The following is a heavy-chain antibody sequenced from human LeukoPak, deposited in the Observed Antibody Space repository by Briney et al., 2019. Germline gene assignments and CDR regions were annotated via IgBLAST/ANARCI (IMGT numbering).Heavy chain of an antibody. D-gene: IGHD6-19*01. CDR1: GGSISSYY. V-gene: IGHV4-59*01. J-gene: IGHJ6*02. CDR3: ARDPSAVAGTFHGMDV. CDR2: IYYSGST. Sequence: SETLSLTCTVSGGSISSYYWSWIRQPPGKGLEWIGYIYYSGSTNYNPSLKSRVTISVDTSKNQFSLKLSSVTAADTAAYYCARDPSAVAGTFHGMDVWGQGTTVTVSS.